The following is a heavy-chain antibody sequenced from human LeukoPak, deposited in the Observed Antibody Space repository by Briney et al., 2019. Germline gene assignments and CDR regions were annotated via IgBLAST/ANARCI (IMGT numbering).Heavy chain of an antibody. CDR3: ARAAVPGIAVAGIMNWFDP. CDR2: IYYSGST. D-gene: IGHD6-19*01. CDR1: GGSISSYY. Sequence: PSETLSLTCTVSGGSISSYYWSWIRQPPGKGLEWIGHIYYSGSTNYNPSLKSRVTISVDTSKNQFSLKLSSVTAADTAVYYCARAAVPGIAVAGIMNWFDPWGQGTLVTVSS. V-gene: IGHV4-59*01. J-gene: IGHJ5*02.